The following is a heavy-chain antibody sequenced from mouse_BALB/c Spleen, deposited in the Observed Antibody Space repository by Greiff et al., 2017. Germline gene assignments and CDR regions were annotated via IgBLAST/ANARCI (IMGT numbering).Heavy chain of an antibody. Sequence: VQLQQPGAELVKPGTSVKLSCKASGYNFTSYWINWVKLRPGQGLEWIGDIYPGSGSTNYNEKFKSKATLTVDTSSRTAYMQLSSLASEDSALYYCARSYDYDYFDYWGQGTTLTVSS. J-gene: IGHJ2*01. D-gene: IGHD2-4*01. CDR2: IYPGSGST. V-gene: IGHV1-55*01. CDR1: GYNFTSYW. CDR3: ARSYDYDYFDY.